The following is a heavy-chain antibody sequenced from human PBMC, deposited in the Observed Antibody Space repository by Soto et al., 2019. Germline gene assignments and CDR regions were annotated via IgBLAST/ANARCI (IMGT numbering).Heavy chain of an antibody. CDR2: MNPNSGNT. CDR3: ARGPPKAVAGWVDY. V-gene: IGHV1-8*01. J-gene: IGHJ4*02. Sequence: ASVKVSCKASGYTFTSYDINWVRQATGQGLEWMGWMNPNSGNTGYAQKFQGRVTMTRNTSISTAYMELSSLRSEDTAVYYCARGPPKAVAGWVDYWGQGTLVTVSS. D-gene: IGHD6-19*01. CDR1: GYTFTSYD.